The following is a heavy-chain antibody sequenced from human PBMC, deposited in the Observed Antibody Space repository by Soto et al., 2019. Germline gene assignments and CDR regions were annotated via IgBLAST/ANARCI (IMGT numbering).Heavy chain of an antibody. CDR1: GGTFSSYT. V-gene: IGHV1-69*08. CDR3: ARDNILWDNWFYT. D-gene: IGHD2-21*01. Sequence: QVQLVQSGAEVKKPGSSVKVSCKASGGTFSSYTISWVRQAPGQGLEWMGRIIPILGIANYAQKFQGRVTITTDKSTSTAYMEQSSLRSEDTDVYYCARDNILWDNWFYTGGQGTLVTVSS. CDR2: IIPILGIA. J-gene: IGHJ5*02.